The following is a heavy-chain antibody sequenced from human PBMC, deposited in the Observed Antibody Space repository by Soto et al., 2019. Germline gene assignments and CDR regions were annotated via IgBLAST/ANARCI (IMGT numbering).Heavy chain of an antibody. D-gene: IGHD3-22*01. J-gene: IGHJ3*01. CDR3: ARVVYFDRSAYGL. CDR1: GFSLSGYN. V-gene: IGHV3-21*01. Sequence: GGSLRLSCAASGFSLSGYNMNWVRQAPGKGLEWVSSISGDSNYIYYADSVQGQFTISRDNAKNSVYLQMNSLRAEDTAVYYCARVVYFDRSAYGLWGQGTMVTVSS. CDR2: ISGDSNYI.